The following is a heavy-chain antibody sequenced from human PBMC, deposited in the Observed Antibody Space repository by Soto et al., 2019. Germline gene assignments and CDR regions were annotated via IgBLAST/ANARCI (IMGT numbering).Heavy chain of an antibody. CDR2: INAGNGNT. Sequence: QVQLVQSGAEVKKPGASVKVSCKASGYTFTSYAMHWVRQAPGQRREWMGWINAGNGNTKYSQKFQGRVTITRNTSASTAYMELSSLRSEDTAVYYCASGGVGTGSSSFDYWGQGTLVTVSS. CDR1: GYTFTSYA. J-gene: IGHJ4*02. D-gene: IGHD6-6*01. CDR3: ASGGVGTGSSSFDY. V-gene: IGHV1-3*01.